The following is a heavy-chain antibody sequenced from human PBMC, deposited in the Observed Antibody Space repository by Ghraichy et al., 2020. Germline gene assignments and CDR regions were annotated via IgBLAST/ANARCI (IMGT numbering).Heavy chain of an antibody. CDR1: GGSISSSNW. D-gene: IGHD3-22*01. CDR3: ARRGDYYDSSGYYYFDY. CDR2: IYHSGST. J-gene: IGHJ4*02. Sequence: SETLSLTCAVSGGSISSSNWWSWVRQPPGKGLEWIGEIYHSGSTNYNPSLKSRVTISVDKSKNQFSLKLSSVTAADTAVYYCARRGDYYDSSGYYYFDYWGQGTLVTVSS. V-gene: IGHV4-4*02.